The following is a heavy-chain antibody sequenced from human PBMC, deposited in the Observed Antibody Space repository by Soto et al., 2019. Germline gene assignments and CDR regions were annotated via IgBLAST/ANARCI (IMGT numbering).Heavy chain of an antibody. V-gene: IGHV1-18*01. CDR3: ARDRDDLGFDP. CDR2: ISAYNGNT. D-gene: IGHD3-3*01. CDR1: GYTFTSYG. Sequence: ASVKVSCKASGYTFTSYGISWVRQAPGQGLEWMGWISAYNGNTNYAQKLQGRVTMTTDTSTSTACMELRSLRSDDTAVYYCARDRDDLGFDPWGQGTLVTVSS. J-gene: IGHJ5*02.